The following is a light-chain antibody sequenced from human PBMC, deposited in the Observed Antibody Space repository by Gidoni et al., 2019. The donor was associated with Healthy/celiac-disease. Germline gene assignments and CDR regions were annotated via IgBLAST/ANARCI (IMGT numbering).Light chain of an antibody. CDR1: NSDVGGYNY. CDR3: CSYAGSYTFMV. J-gene: IGLJ2*01. CDR2: DVS. V-gene: IGLV2-11*01. Sequence: QSALTQPRSVSGSPGQYVTISCTGTNSDVGGYNYVSWYQQHPGKAPKLMIYDVSKRPSGVPDRFSGSKSGNTASLTISGLQAEDEADYYCCSYAGSYTFMVFGGGTKLTVL.